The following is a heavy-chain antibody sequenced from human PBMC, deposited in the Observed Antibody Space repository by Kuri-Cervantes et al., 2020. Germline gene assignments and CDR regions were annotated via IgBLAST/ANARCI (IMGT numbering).Heavy chain of an antibody. CDR2: ISGSGGST. J-gene: IGHJ6*02. CDR3: AREGGYGDYIRDYGMDV. D-gene: IGHD4-17*01. V-gene: IGHV3-23*01. CDR1: GFTFSSYA. Sequence: GGSLRLTCAASGFTFSSYAMSWVRQAPGKGLEWVSAISGSGGSTYYADSVKGRFTISRDNAENSLYLQMNSLRAEDTAVYYCAREGGYGDYIRDYGMDVWGQGTTVTVSS.